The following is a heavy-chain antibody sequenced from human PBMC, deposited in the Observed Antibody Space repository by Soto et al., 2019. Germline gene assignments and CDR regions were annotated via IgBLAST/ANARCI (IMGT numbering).Heavy chain of an antibody. CDR2: ISGSGGST. D-gene: IGHD2-15*01. CDR3: ATETLLGYCSGGSCREFDY. J-gene: IGHJ4*02. Sequence: GGSLRLSCAASGFTFSSYAMSWVRQAPGKGLEWVSAISGSGGSTYYADSVKGRFTISRDNSKNTLYLQMNSLRAEDTAVYYCATETLLGYCSGGSCREFDYWGQGTLVTVSS. CDR1: GFTFSSYA. V-gene: IGHV3-23*01.